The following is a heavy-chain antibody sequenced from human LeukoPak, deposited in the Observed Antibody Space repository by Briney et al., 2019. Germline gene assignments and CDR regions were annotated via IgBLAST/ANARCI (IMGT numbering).Heavy chain of an antibody. V-gene: IGHV3-30*18. CDR3: AKDHNWNYYFDY. J-gene: IGHJ4*02. CDR1: GFTFSSYG. CDR2: ISYDGSNK. Sequence: GGSLRLSCAASGFTFSSYGMHWVRQAPVKGLEWVAVISYDGSNKYYADSVKGRFTISRDNSKNTLYLQMNSLRAEDTAVYYCAKDHNWNYYFDYWGQGTLVTVSS. D-gene: IGHD1-7*01.